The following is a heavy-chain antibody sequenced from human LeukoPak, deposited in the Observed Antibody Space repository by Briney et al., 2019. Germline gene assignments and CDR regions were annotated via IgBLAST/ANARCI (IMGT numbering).Heavy chain of an antibody. CDR1: GGSVSSGSYY. D-gene: IGHD3-3*01. CDR3: ARVTRFAFDI. V-gene: IGHV4-61*01. Sequence: SGTLSLTCTVSGGSVSSGSYYWCWIRQPPGKGLEWIGYIYYSGSTNYNPSLKSRVTISVDTSKNQFSLKLSSVTAADTAVYYCARVTRFAFDIWGQGTMVTVSS. CDR2: IYYSGST. J-gene: IGHJ3*02.